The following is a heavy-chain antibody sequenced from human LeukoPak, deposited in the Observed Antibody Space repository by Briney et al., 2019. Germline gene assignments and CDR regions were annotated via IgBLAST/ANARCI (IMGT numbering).Heavy chain of an antibody. D-gene: IGHD1-26*01. J-gene: IGHJ4*02. Sequence: PSETLSLTCSVSGGSISSYYWSWIRQPPGKGLEWIGYIYYSGSTNYNPSLKSRVTISVDTSKNQFSLKLSSVTAADTAVYYCARIKGGVNFFDYWGQGTLVTVSS. V-gene: IGHV4-59*01. CDR2: IYYSGST. CDR1: GGSISSYY. CDR3: ARIKGGVNFFDY.